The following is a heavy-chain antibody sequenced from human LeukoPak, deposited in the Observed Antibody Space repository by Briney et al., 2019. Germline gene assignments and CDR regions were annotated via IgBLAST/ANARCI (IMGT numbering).Heavy chain of an antibody. V-gene: IGHV1-2*02. CDR2: INPNSGGT. Sequence: ASVKVSCKASGYTFTGYYMHWVRQAPGQGLEWMGWINPNSGGTNYAQKFQGRVTMTRDTSISTAYMELSWLRSDDTAVYYCARDAYYYDSSGYSYYWGQGTLVTVSS. J-gene: IGHJ4*02. CDR1: GYTFTGYY. CDR3: ARDAYYYDSSGYSYY. D-gene: IGHD3-22*01.